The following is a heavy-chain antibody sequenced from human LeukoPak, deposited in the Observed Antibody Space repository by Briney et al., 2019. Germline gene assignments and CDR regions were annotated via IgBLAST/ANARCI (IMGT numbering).Heavy chain of an antibody. CDR3: ARWQSSTRDAFDI. CDR2: IYYSGSS. CDR1: GGSISSSYYY. D-gene: IGHD2-2*01. V-gene: IGHV4-39*01. Sequence: PSETLSLTCTVSGGSISSSYYYWGWIRQPPGKGLEWIGNIYYSGSSYYNPSLKSRVTISVDTSKNQFSLRLTSVTASDTAVYYCARWQSSTRDAFDIWGQGTMVTVSS. J-gene: IGHJ3*02.